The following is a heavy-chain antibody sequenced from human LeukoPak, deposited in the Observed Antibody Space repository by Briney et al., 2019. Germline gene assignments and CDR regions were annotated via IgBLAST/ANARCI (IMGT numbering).Heavy chain of an antibody. CDR2: ISGSGGST. J-gene: IGHJ4*02. Sequence: SGGSLRLSCAASGFTFSSYAMSWVRQAPGKGREWVSAISGSGGSTYYADSVKGRFTISRDNSKNTLYLQMNSLRAEDTAVYYCAKSGQPIGGLDYWGQGTLVTVSS. V-gene: IGHV3-23*01. CDR1: GFTFSSYA. D-gene: IGHD3-16*01. CDR3: AKSGQPIGGLDY.